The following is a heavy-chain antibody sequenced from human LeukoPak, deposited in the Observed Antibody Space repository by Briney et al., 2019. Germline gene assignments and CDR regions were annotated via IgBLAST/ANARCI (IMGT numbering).Heavy chain of an antibody. CDR1: RFTFSSYE. V-gene: IGHV3-48*03. Sequence: PGGSLRLSCAASRFTFSSYEMNWVRQAPGKGLEWVSYISSSGSTIYYADSVKGRFTISRDNAKNSLYLQMNSLRAEDTAVYYCASTSPVIYDSSGYYWGADAFDIWGQGTMVTVSS. J-gene: IGHJ3*02. CDR3: ASTSPVIYDSSGYYWGADAFDI. CDR2: ISSSGSTI. D-gene: IGHD3-22*01.